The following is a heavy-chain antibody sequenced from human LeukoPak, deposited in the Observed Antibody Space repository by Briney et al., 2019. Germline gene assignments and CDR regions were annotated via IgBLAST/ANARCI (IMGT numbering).Heavy chain of an antibody. CDR2: FYHSGST. CDR3: ARRPPRMNYMDV. V-gene: IGHV4-4*02. CDR1: GGSISSSNW. Sequence: PSETLSLTCTVSGGSISSSNWWSWVRQPPGKGLEWIGEFYHSGSTNYNPSLKSRVTISVDKSKNQFSLKLSSVTAADTAVYYCARRPPRMNYMDVWGRGTTVTVSS. J-gene: IGHJ6*03.